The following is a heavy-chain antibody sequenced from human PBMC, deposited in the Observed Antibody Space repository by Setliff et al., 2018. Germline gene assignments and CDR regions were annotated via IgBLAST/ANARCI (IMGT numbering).Heavy chain of an antibody. CDR2: INPSGGST. J-gene: IGHJ6*03. Sequence: GASVKVSCKASGYTFTSYYMHWVRQAPGQGLEWMGIINPSGGSTSYAQKFQGRVTMTRDTSTSTVYMELSSLRSEDTAVYYCAREVVVVKSAINYYYYMDVWGKGTTVTVSS. CDR3: AREVVVVKSAINYYYYMDV. V-gene: IGHV1-46*01. D-gene: IGHD2-2*01. CDR1: GYTFTSYY.